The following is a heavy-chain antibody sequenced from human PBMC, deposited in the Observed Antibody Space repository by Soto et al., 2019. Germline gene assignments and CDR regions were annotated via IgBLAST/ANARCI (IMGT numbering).Heavy chain of an antibody. J-gene: IGHJ6*02. CDR1: GGSFSGYY. V-gene: IGHV4-34*01. D-gene: IGHD3-3*01. CDR2: INHSGST. Sequence: SDTLSLTCAVYGGSFSGYYWSWIRQPPGKGLEWIGEINHSGSTNYNPSLKSRVTISVDTSKNQFSLKLSSVTAADTAVYYCARDERITIFGVVKGYYYYGMDVWGQGTTVTVSS. CDR3: ARDERITIFGVVKGYYYYGMDV.